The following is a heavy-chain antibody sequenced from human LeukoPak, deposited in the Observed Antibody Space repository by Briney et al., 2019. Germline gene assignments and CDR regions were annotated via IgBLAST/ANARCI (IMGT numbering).Heavy chain of an antibody. Sequence: PGGSLRLSCAASGFTFDDYAMHWVRQAPGKGLEWVSGISWNSGSIGYADSVKGRFTISRDNAKNSLYLQMNSLRAEDTALYYCAKDGSPFPYGSGSYMDYWGQGTLVTVSS. CDR2: ISWNSGSI. CDR3: AKDGSPFPYGSGSYMDY. J-gene: IGHJ4*02. D-gene: IGHD3-10*01. V-gene: IGHV3-9*01. CDR1: GFTFDDYA.